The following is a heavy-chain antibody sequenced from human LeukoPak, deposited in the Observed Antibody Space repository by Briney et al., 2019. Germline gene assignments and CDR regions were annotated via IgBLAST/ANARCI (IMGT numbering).Heavy chain of an antibody. D-gene: IGHD3-10*01. CDR3: AKVMKGSERLTMVRGVIIKTAGLYYMDV. CDR2: ISASGGST. J-gene: IGHJ6*03. Sequence: GGSLRLSCAASGFTLSSYAMSWVRQAPGEGLEWVSSISASGGSTNYADSVKGRFTISRDNSKNTLYLQMNSLRAEDTAVYYCAKVMKGSERLTMVRGVIIKTAGLYYMDVWGKGTTVTVSS. CDR1: GFTLSSYA. V-gene: IGHV3-23*01.